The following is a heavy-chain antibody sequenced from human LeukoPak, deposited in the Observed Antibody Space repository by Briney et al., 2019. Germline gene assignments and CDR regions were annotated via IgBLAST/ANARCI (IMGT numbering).Heavy chain of an antibody. J-gene: IGHJ4*02. D-gene: IGHD6-13*01. V-gene: IGHV5-10-1*01. CDR2: IDPSDSYT. Sequence: GESLKISCKGSGYSFTSYWISWVRQMPGKGLEWMGRIDPSDSYTNYSPSFQGHVTISADRSISTAYLQWSSLKASDTAMYYCASCINQYSSSWYCWGQGTLVTVSS. CDR1: GYSFTSYW. CDR3: ASCINQYSSSWYC.